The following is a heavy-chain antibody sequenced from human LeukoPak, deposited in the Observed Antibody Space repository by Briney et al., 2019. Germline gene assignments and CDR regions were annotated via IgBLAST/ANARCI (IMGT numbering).Heavy chain of an antibody. D-gene: IGHD3-10*01. CDR1: GGSISSSSYY. V-gene: IGHV4-39*01. Sequence: SETLSLTCTVSGGSISSSSYYWDWIREPPGKGLEWIGSIYYSGSTYYNPSLKSRVTISVDTSKNQFSLKLSSVTAADTAVYYCARSGGSGSYYNVQFDYWGQGTLVTVSS. CDR3: ARSGGSGSYYNVQFDY. CDR2: IYYSGST. J-gene: IGHJ4*02.